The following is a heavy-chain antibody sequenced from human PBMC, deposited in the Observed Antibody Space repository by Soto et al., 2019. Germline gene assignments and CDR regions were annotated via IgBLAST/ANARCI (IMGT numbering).Heavy chain of an antibody. D-gene: IGHD2-15*01. CDR1: GHTFSSYG. CDR3: ARALYCSGGSCYFDH. CDR2: ISAYNGNT. V-gene: IGHV1-18*01. Sequence: QVQLVQSGAEVVKPGASVRVSCKTSGHTFSSYGFTWVRQAPGQGLEWMGWISAYNGNTNYAQKFQSRVTVTTDTSTSTAYMELRSLRSDDTAVYYCARALYCSGGSCYFDHWGQGTLVTVSS. J-gene: IGHJ4*02.